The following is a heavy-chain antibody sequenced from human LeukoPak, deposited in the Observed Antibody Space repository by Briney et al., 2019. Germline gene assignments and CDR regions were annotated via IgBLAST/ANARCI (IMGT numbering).Heavy chain of an antibody. D-gene: IGHD1-7*01. J-gene: IGHJ3*02. Sequence: GGSLRLSCAASGFTFSSYGMHWVRQAPGKGLEWVAVISYDGINKYYADSMKGRITISRDNSKNTVYLQMNSLRVEDTAVYYCARESKGGEDLRELGAFDIWGQGTMVTVST. CDR2: ISYDGINK. V-gene: IGHV3-30*19. CDR3: ARESKGGEDLRELGAFDI. CDR1: GFTFSSYG.